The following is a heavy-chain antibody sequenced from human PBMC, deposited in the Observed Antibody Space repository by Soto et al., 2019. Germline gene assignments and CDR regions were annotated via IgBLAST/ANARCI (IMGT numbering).Heavy chain of an antibody. CDR2: IWYDGSNK. CDR1: GFTFSSYG. D-gene: IGHD6-6*01. V-gene: IGHV3-33*01. J-gene: IGHJ6*02. CDR3: ARDGIAARGGMDV. Sequence: QVQLVESGGGVVQPGRSLRLSCAASGFTFSSYGMHWVRQAPGKGLEWVAVIWYDGSNKYYADSVKGRFTISRDNSKNTLYLQMNSLRAEDTAVYYCARDGIAARGGMDVWGQGTTVTVSS.